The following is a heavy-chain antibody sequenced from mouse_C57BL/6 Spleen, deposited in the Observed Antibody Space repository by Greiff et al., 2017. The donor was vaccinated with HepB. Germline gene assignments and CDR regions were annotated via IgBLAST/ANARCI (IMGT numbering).Heavy chain of an antibody. Sequence: VQLQQSGPELVKPGASVKISCKASGYTFTDYYMNWVKQSHGKSLEWIGDINPNNGGTSYNQKFKGKATLTVDKSSSTAYMELRSLTSEDSAVYYCARSDSYDYDAMDYWGQGTSVTVSS. CDR1: GYTFTDYY. V-gene: IGHV1-26*01. J-gene: IGHJ4*01. CDR2: INPNNGGT. CDR3: ARSDSYDYDAMDY.